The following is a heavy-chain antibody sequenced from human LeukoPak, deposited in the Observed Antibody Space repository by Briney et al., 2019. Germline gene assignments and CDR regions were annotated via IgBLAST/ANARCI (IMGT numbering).Heavy chain of an antibody. J-gene: IGHJ3*02. CDR2: INPKSGGT. CDR3: ARAGLWDYYDSSGYHNDAFDI. D-gene: IGHD3-22*01. Sequence: APVKPSCTASGSTFTPYYMHWVRQSPGHRLEWRGWINPKSGGTKFAQKLQGRITMTRDTSISTAYMELNRLRSDDTAVYYCARAGLWDYYDSSGYHNDAFDIWGQGTMVTVSS. CDR1: GSTFTPYY. V-gene: IGHV1-2*02.